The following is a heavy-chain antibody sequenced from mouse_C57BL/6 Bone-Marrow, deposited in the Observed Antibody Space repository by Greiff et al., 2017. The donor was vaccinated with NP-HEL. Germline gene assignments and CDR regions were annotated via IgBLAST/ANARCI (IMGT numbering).Heavy chain of an antibody. Sequence: QVQLQQPGAELVKPGASVKMSCKASGYTFTSYWITWVKQRPGQGLEWIGDIYPGSGSTNYNEKFKSKATLTVDKSSSTAYMQLSSLTSEDSAVYYCARGAAYYGSRSNYFDYWGQGTTLTVSS. CDR1: GYTFTSYW. J-gene: IGHJ2*01. CDR3: ARGAAYYGSRSNYFDY. D-gene: IGHD1-1*01. V-gene: IGHV1-55*01. CDR2: IYPGSGST.